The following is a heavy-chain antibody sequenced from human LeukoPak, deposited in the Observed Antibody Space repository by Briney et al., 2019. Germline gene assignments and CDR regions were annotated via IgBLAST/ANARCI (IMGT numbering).Heavy chain of an antibody. Sequence: PSETLSLTCTVSGCSISSSSYYWGWIRQPPGKGLEWIGNIFYSGDTYYNPSLKSRVTISVDTSKNQFSLKLTSVTAADTAVYYCASLSYSSGWFPCFHPWGQGTLVTVSS. CDR2: IFYSGDT. CDR3: ASLSYSSGWFPCFHP. J-gene: IGHJ1*01. D-gene: IGHD6-19*01. V-gene: IGHV4-39*01. CDR1: GCSISSSSYY.